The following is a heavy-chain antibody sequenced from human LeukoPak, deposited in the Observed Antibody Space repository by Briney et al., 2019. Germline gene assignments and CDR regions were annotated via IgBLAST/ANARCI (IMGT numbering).Heavy chain of an antibody. Sequence: GTSVKVSCKSSGYTFSGYFIHWIRQAPGQGLEWMGRFNTNTGGTNYAQKFQGRVTMTRDSSIRSAYMDLSRLSLDDSAVYYCALGGSSDLEWLVDYFDHWGQGSLVLVSS. V-gene: IGHV1-2*06. CDR3: ALGGSSDLEWLVDYFDH. J-gene: IGHJ4*02. CDR2: FNTNTGGT. CDR1: GYTFSGYF. D-gene: IGHD3-3*01.